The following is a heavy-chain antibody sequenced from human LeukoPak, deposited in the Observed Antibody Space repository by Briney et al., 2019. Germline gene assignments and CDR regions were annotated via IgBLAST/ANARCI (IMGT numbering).Heavy chain of an antibody. CDR3: AKVAKYYYGPETYFFFEH. CDR1: GYSISSSSYY. J-gene: IGHJ4*02. V-gene: IGHV4-39*07. D-gene: IGHD3-10*01. CDR2: TYYSGST. Sequence: SETLSLTCTVSGYSISSSSYYWGWIRQPPGKGLEWIGSTYYSGSTYYNPSLKSRVTISVDTSKNQFSLKLSSVTAADTAVYYCAKVAKYYYGPETYFFFEHWGQGTLVTVSS.